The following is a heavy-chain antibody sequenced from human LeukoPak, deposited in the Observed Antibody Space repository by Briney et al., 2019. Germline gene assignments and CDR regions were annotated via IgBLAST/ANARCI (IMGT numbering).Heavy chain of an antibody. CDR2: MNTGNCCT. Sequence: AGGSLRLSCAASGFSFSSYSMSWVRQAPGKGLEWVATMNTGNCCTYYADSVKGRFTISRDNSKNTLYLQVNSLRAEDTAIYYCAISYYFDYWGQGTLVTVSS. J-gene: IGHJ4*02. V-gene: IGHV3-23*01. CDR3: AISYYFDY. CDR1: GFSFSSYS.